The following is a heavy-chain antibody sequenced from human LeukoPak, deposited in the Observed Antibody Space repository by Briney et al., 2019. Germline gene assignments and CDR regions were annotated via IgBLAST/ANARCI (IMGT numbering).Heavy chain of an antibody. J-gene: IGHJ3*02. D-gene: IGHD6-19*01. CDR2: ISAYNGNT. Sequence: ASVKVSCKASGYTFTSYGISWVRQAPGQGLEWMGWISAYNGNTNYAQKLQGRVTMTTDTSTSTAYMELRSLRSDDTAVYYCAREKHIAVANYAFDIWGQGTLVTVSS. CDR3: AREKHIAVANYAFDI. V-gene: IGHV1-18*01. CDR1: GYTFTSYG.